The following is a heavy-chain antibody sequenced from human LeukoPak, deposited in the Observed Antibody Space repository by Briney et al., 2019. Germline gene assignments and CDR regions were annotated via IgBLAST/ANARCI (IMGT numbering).Heavy chain of an antibody. V-gene: IGHV3-21*01. CDR1: RFTFSTYT. CDR2: ISDSGGAT. CDR3: VRGDRRDY. Sequence: GGSLRLSCAASRFTFSTYTMNWVRQAPGKGPQWVSSISDSGGATFYADSLRGRFTISRDNAKNSLYLQMNSLTAEDTAVYYCVRGDRRDYWGQGTLVTVSS. D-gene: IGHD2-21*01. J-gene: IGHJ4*02.